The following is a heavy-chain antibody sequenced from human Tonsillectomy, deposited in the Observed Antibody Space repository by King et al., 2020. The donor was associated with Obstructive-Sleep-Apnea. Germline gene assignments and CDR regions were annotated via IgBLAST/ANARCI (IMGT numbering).Heavy chain of an antibody. CDR1: GFTVSSYS. J-gene: IGHJ6*02. CDR3: ARDFAFSIAAAGRGTDTYYYYYAMDV. D-gene: IGHD6-13*01. CDR2: ISSTSTYI. Sequence: EVQLVESGGGLVKPGGSLRLSCAASGFTVSSYSMNWVRQAPGKGLEWVSSISSTSTYIYYADSVKGRLTISRDSAKNSLFLQMNSLRAEATAVYYCARDFAFSIAAAGRGTDTYYYYYAMDVWGQGTTVTVSS. V-gene: IGHV3-21*01.